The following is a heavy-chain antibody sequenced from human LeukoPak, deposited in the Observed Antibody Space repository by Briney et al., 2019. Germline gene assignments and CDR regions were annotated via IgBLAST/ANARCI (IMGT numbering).Heavy chain of an antibody. Sequence: SETLSLTCTVSGGSISSGGYYWSWIRQYPGKGLEWIGYIYYSGSTYYNPSLKSRVTISVDTSKNQFSLKLSSVTAADTAVYYCARKRPYSSSWQGFDYWGQGTLVTVSS. CDR3: ARKRPYSSSWQGFDY. V-gene: IGHV4-31*03. CDR1: GGSISSGGYY. J-gene: IGHJ4*02. CDR2: IYYSGST. D-gene: IGHD6-13*01.